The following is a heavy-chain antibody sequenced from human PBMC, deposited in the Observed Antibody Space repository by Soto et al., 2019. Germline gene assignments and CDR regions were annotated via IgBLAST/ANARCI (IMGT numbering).Heavy chain of an antibody. CDR2: ISAYNGHT. Sequence: QVQLVQSGGEVKRPGASVRVSCKASGYTFNTYGISWVRQDPGQGLEWMGWISAYNGHTDYAQKFQGRVTMTTDTSTNTVSMELRSLTSDDTAVYYCARGRTGGARDFDYWGQGTLVTVSS. V-gene: IGHV1-18*01. CDR3: ARGRTGGARDFDY. D-gene: IGHD7-27*01. CDR1: GYTFNTYG. J-gene: IGHJ4*02.